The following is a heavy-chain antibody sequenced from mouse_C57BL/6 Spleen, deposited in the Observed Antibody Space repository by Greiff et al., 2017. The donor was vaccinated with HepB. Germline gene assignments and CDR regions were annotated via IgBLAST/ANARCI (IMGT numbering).Heavy chain of an antibody. D-gene: IGHD2-4*01. CDR2: IWSGGST. Sequence: VQLQQSGPGLVQPSQSLSITCTVSGFSLTSYGVHWVRQSPGKGLEWLGVIWSGGSTDYNAAFISGLSISKDNSKSQVFFKMNSLQADDTAIYYCARNCYDYDGAHFDYWGQGTTLTVSS. CDR3: ARNCYDYDGAHFDY. V-gene: IGHV2-2*01. CDR1: GFSLTSYG. J-gene: IGHJ2*01.